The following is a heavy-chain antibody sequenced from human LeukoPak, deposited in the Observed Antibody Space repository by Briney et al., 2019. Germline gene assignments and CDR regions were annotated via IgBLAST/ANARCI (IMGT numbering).Heavy chain of an antibody. CDR2: IWNDGSKK. Sequence: GGSLRLSCAASGFTFSHCGMHWVRQAPGKGLEWVALIWNDGSKKYYSDSVNSRFTISRDNSKDTLYLQMNMVRAEDTALYYCARDLTTYFDYWGPGTLVTVSS. CDR1: GFTFSHCG. CDR3: ARDLTTYFDY. D-gene: IGHD3-9*01. V-gene: IGHV3-33*01. J-gene: IGHJ4*02.